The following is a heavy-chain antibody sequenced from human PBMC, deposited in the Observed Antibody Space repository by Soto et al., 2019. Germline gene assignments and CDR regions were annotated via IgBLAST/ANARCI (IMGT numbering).Heavy chain of an antibody. Sequence: PSETLSLTCTVSGGSISSYYWSWIRQPPGKGLEWIGYIYYSGGTNYNPSLKSRVTISVDTSKNQFSLKLSSVTAADTAVYYCARDRFPGARVFDPWGQGTLVTVSS. CDR2: IYYSGGT. CDR3: ARDRFPGARVFDP. D-gene: IGHD7-27*01. V-gene: IGHV4-59*01. J-gene: IGHJ5*02. CDR1: GGSISSYY.